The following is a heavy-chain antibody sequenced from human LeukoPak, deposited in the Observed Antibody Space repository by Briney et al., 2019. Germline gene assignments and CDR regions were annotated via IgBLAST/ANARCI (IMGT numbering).Heavy chain of an antibody. CDR2: IFYSGST. V-gene: IGHV4-59*01. CDR1: GGSISNYY. D-gene: IGHD1-26*01. J-gene: IGHJ4*02. Sequence: SETLSLTCTISGGSISNYYWSWIRQSPGKGLEWIGYIFYSGSTNYNPSLKSRLTMSIDTSKSQFSLKLSSVTAADTAVYYCASIRSSGNYYENDWGQGTLVTVSS. CDR3: ASIRSSGNYYEND.